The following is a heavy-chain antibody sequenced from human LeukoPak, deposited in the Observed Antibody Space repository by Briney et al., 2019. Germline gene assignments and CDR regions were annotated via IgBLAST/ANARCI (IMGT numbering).Heavy chain of an antibody. J-gene: IGHJ4*02. CDR2: MNQDGSAK. D-gene: IGHD6-6*01. CDR1: GFTFSDSW. V-gene: IGHV3-7*03. Sequence: PGGSLRLSCAASGFTFSDSWMSWVRQAPGKGLEWVANMNQDGSAKGYVDSVKGRFTISRDSAKDSLYLQMNSLRAEDTAVYYCARLRSSSYYFDYWGQGTLVTVSS. CDR3: ARLRSSSYYFDY.